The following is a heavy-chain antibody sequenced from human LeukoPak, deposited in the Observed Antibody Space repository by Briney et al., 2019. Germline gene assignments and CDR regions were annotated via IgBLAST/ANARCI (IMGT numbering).Heavy chain of an antibody. J-gene: IGHJ4*02. CDR1: GFTFSSYS. V-gene: IGHV3-21*01. Sequence: GGSLRLSCAASGFTFSSYSMNWVRQAPGKGLEWVSSISSSSSYIYYADLVKGRFTITRDNAKNSLYLQMNSLRAEDTAVYYCARERNRIQLWLPDYWGQGTLVTVSS. CDR3: ARERNRIQLWLPDY. CDR2: ISSSSSYI. D-gene: IGHD5-18*01.